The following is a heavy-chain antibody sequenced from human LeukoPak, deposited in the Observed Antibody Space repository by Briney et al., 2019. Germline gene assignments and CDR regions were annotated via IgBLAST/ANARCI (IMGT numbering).Heavy chain of an antibody. CDR1: GGTFSSYA. CDR2: IIPILGIA. D-gene: IGHD6-19*01. V-gene: IGHV1-69*04. CDR3: ARGIQTVAGSRFDY. J-gene: IGHJ4*02. Sequence: SVKVSCKASGGTFSSYAISWVRQAPGQGLEWMGRIIPILGIANYAQKFQGRVTITADKSTSTAYMELSSLRSEDTAVYYCARGIQTVAGSRFDYWGQGTLVTVSS.